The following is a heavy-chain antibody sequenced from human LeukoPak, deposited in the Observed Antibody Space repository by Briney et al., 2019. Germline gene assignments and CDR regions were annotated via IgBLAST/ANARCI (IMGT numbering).Heavy chain of an antibody. CDR3: ARDVAGFGGSGYFDY. CDR2: NSYDGDHK. J-gene: IGHJ4*02. D-gene: IGHD3-10*01. CDR1: GFTFSAYG. Sequence: PGGSLRLSCAASGFTFSAYGMHWVRQAPGKGLEWVAVNSYDGDHKFYADSVRGRFTISRDNSKNTMYLQMSSLRADDPAVYFCARDVAGFGGSGYFDYWGQGTLVTVSS. V-gene: IGHV3-30*03.